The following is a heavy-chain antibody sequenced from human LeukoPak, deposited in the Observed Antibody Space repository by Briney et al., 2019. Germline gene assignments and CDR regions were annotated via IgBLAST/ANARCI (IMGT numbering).Heavy chain of an antibody. J-gene: IGHJ6*04. V-gene: IGHV1-2*04. CDR1: GYTFTGYY. D-gene: IGHD3-10*01. CDR3: ARSHYYGSGSVYGMDV. Sequence: ASVKVSCKASGYTFTGYYMHWVRQAPGQGLEWMGWINPNSGGTNYAQKFQGWVTMTRDTSISTAYTELSRLRPDDTAVYYCARSHYYGSGSVYGMDVWGKGTTVTVSS. CDR2: INPNSGGT.